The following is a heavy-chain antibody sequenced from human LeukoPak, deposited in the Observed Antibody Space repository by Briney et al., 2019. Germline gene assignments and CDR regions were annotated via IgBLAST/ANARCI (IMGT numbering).Heavy chain of an antibody. V-gene: IGHV1-69*13. Sequence: ASVKVSCKASGGTFSSYAISWVRQAPGQGLEWMGGIIPIFSTANYAQKFQGRVTITADESTSTAYMELSSLRSEDTAVYYCARDLGDSSGYYGYWGQGTLVTVSS. J-gene: IGHJ4*02. CDR1: GGTFSSYA. CDR2: IIPIFSTA. D-gene: IGHD3-22*01. CDR3: ARDLGDSSGYYGY.